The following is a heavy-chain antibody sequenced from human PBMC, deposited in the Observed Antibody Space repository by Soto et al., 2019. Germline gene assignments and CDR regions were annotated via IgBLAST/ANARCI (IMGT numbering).Heavy chain of an antibody. CDR2: IYPGGNT. D-gene: IGHD1-1*01. V-gene: IGHV4-30-2*01. J-gene: IGHJ1*01. Sequence: PSETMSLTCAVSGGSISSGHYPWTWIRQTPGKGLEWIGYIYPGGNTYYSPALKSQVTRALDTSKSLVSLRLSSLTAADTSVYFCARLAYRGYLQTWGQGSLVTVSS. CDR1: GGSISSGHYP. CDR3: ARLAYRGYLQT.